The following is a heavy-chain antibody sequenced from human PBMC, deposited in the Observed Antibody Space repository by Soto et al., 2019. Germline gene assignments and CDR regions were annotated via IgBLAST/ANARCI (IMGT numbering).Heavy chain of an antibody. V-gene: IGHV4-31*03. CDR2: IYYSGST. CDR3: ARGPTRDYDFWCGHPYYYGMDV. Sequence: SETLSLTCTVSGGSISSGGYYWSWIRQHPGKGLEWIGYIYYSGSTYYNPSLKSRVAISVDTSKNQFSLKLSSVTAADTAVYYCARGPTRDYDFWCGHPYYYGMDVWGQGTTVIVSS. CDR1: GGSISSGGYY. D-gene: IGHD3-3*01. J-gene: IGHJ6*02.